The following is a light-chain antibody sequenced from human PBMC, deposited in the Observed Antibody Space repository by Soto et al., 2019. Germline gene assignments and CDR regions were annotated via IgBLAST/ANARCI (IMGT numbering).Light chain of an antibody. CDR2: DVS. CDR1: SSDVGGYNY. CDR3: SSYTSSSTGV. J-gene: IGLJ2*01. V-gene: IGLV2-14*01. Sequence: QSALTQPASVSGSPGQSITISCTGTSSDVGGYNYVSWYQQHPGKAPKLMIYDVSNRPSGVSNRFSGSKSGNTASLTISGLQAEDDADYYCSSYTSSSTGVFGGGTKVTVL.